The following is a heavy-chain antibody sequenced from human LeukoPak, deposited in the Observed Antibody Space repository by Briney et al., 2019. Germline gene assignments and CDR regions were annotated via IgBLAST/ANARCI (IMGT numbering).Heavy chain of an antibody. D-gene: IGHD6-13*01. V-gene: IGHV3-23*01. CDR1: GFTFSSYA. Sequence: GGSLRLSCAASGFTFSSYAMSWVRQAPGKGLEWVSAISGSGGSTYYADSVKGRFTISRDNSKNTLYLQMNSLRAEDTAVYYCARDNREQQLVPPTFDYWGQGTLVTVSS. CDR2: ISGSGGST. J-gene: IGHJ4*02. CDR3: ARDNREQQLVPPTFDY.